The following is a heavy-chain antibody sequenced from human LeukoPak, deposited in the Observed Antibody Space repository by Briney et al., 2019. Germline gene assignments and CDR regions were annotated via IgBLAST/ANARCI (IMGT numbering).Heavy chain of an antibody. Sequence: SETLTLTCTVSGGSISTYYWSWIRQPPGKGLEWIGYIYYSGSPNYNPSLKSRVTISVDTSKNQFSLKLNSVTAADTAVYYCARVPSYWGQGTLVTVSS. CDR3: ARVPSY. CDR2: IYYSGSP. CDR1: GGSISTYY. J-gene: IGHJ4*02. V-gene: IGHV4-59*01.